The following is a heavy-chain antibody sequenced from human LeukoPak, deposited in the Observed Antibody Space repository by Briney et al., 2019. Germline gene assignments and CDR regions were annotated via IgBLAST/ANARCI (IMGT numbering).Heavy chain of an antibody. Sequence: ASVKVSCKASGYTFTGYYMHWVRQAPGQGLEWMGRINPNSGGTNYAQKFQGRVTMTRDTSISTAYMELSGLRSDDTAVYYCSIVGATTRYYFDYWGQGTLVTVSS. D-gene: IGHD1-26*01. J-gene: IGHJ4*02. CDR3: SIVGATTRYYFDY. CDR1: GYTFTGYY. CDR2: INPNSGGT. V-gene: IGHV1-2*06.